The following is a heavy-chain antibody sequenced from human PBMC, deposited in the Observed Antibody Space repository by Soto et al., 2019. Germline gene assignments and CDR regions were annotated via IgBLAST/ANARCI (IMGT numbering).Heavy chain of an antibody. V-gene: IGHV1-69*13. J-gene: IGHJ4*02. CDR2: IIPIFGTA. CDR1: GGTFSSYA. D-gene: IGHD5-18*01. CDR3: ARSKGKNTAMVTDFDY. Sequence: GASVKVSCKASGGTFSSYAISWVRQAPGQGLEWMGGIIPIFGTANYAQKFQGRVTITADESTSTAYMELSSLRSEDTAVYYCARSKGKNTAMVTDFDYWGQGTLVTVSS.